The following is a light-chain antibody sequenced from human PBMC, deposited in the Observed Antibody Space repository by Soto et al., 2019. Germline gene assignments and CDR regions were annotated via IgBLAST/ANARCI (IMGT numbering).Light chain of an antibody. CDR2: SAS. V-gene: IGKV3-15*01. CDR3: QQSTGWPLT. CDR1: QTVYTN. Sequence: EIVMTQSPATLSVSPGERATLSCRASQTVYTNVAWYQQRPGQAPRRLIYSASTRATGIPARFSGSGSGTEFTLTISSLQSEDFAIYYCQQSTGWPLTFGQGTEVEIK. J-gene: IGKJ1*01.